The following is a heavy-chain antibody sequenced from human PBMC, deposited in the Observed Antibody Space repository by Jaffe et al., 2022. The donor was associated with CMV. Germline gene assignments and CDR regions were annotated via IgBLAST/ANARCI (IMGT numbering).Heavy chain of an antibody. CDR1: GFTFSSYW. V-gene: IGHV3-74*01. CDR2: INSDGSST. J-gene: IGHJ6*03. CDR3: ARDPADFWSGFDCYMDV. D-gene: IGHD3-3*01. Sequence: EVQLVESGGGLVQPGGSLRLSCAASGFTFSSYWMHWVRQAPGKGLVWVSRINSDGSSTSYADSVKGRFTISRDNAKNTLYLQMNSLRAEDTAVYYCARDPADFWSGFDCYMDVWGKGTTVTVSS.